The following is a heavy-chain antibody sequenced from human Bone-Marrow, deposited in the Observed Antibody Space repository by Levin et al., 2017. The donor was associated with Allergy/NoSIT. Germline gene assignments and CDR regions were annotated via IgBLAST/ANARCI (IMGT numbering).Heavy chain of an antibody. J-gene: IGHJ3*01. CDR3: ARKMGPTPAFDL. CDR2: VYPGDSDT. D-gene: IGHD2-15*01. Sequence: ASVKVFCKGSGYSFSSQWIAWVRQKPGKGLEWMGIVYPGDSDTVYSPSFQGQVTFSADTSANTAHLHWTSLKASDTAIYFCARKMGPTPAFDLWGQGTMITVSS. CDR1: GYSFSSQW. V-gene: IGHV5-51*01.